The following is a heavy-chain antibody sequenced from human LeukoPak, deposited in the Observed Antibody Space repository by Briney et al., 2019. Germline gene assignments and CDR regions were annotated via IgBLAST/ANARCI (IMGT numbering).Heavy chain of an antibody. CDR2: IYYSGST. CDR3: AREELRRGNWFDP. D-gene: IGHD1-7*01. CDR1: GGSISSYY. V-gene: IGHV4-59*01. J-gene: IGHJ5*02. Sequence: SETLSLTCTVSGGSISSYYWSWIRQPPGKGLEWIGYIYYSGSTNYNPSLKSRVTISVDTSKNQFSLKLSSVTAADTAVYYCAREELRRGNWFDPWGPGTLVTVSS.